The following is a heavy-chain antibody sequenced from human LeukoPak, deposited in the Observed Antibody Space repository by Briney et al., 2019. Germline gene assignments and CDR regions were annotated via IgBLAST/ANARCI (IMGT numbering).Heavy chain of an antibody. J-gene: IGHJ6*02. CDR1: GGSISSYH. V-gene: IGHV4-59*01. Sequence: SETLSLTCTVSGGSISSYHWSWIRQPPGKGLEWIGYIYYSGSTNYNPSLKSRVTISVDTSKNQFSLKLSSVTAADTAVYYCARAGGPNSSGWYRNYYYYGMDVWGQGTTVTVSS. D-gene: IGHD6-19*01. CDR3: ARAGGPNSSGWYRNYYYYGMDV. CDR2: IYYSGST.